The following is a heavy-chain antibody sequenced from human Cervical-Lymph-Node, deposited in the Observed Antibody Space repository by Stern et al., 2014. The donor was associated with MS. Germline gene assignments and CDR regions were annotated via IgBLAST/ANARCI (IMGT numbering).Heavy chain of an antibody. CDR3: ASPLTATSVPFGYYGMDV. CDR2: IVPLLGKP. D-gene: IGHD4-17*01. Sequence: MQLVESGAEVKKPGSSVKVSCKASGGTFSNYATSWGRQAPGQGLEWMGGIVPLLGKPNCAQKFQGRVTITADESTSTAYMDLSSLRSEDTAVYYCASPLTATSVPFGYYGMDVWGQGTTVTVS. V-gene: IGHV1-69*01. J-gene: IGHJ6*02. CDR1: GGTFSNYA.